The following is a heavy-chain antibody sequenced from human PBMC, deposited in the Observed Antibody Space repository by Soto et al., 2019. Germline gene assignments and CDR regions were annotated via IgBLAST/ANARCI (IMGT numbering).Heavy chain of an antibody. CDR1: GFTVSSNY. Sequence: EVQLVETGGGLIQPGGSLRLSCAASGFTVSSNYMSWVRQAPGKGLEWVSVIYSGGSTYYADSVKGRFPISRDNSKNTLYLKMNSLRAEDTAVYYCARAYYDSSGYYHNWFDPWGQGTLVTVSS. CDR3: ARAYYDSSGYYHNWFDP. CDR2: IYSGGST. D-gene: IGHD3-22*01. J-gene: IGHJ5*02. V-gene: IGHV3-53*02.